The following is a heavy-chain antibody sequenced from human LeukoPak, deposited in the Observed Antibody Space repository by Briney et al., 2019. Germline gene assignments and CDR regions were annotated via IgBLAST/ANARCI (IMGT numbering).Heavy chain of an antibody. D-gene: IGHD5-12*01. CDR2: IYSGGST. J-gene: IGHJ4*02. Sequence: GGSLRLSCAASGFTVSSNYMSWVRQAPGKGLEWVSVIYSGGSTYYADSVKGRFTISRDNSKNTLYLQMNSLRAEDTAVYYCAKDAPRHSGYDPWGDYWGQGTLVTVSS. CDR3: AKDAPRHSGYDPWGDY. CDR1: GFTVSSNY. V-gene: IGHV3-53*01.